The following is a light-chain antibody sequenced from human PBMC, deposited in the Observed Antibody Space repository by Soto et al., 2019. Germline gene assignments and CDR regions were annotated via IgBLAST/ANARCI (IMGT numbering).Light chain of an antibody. J-gene: IGKJ1*01. Sequence: ESVLIQSRGTLSLSTGDGATLSCRASQSVSSGYLAWYQQKPGQAPRLLIYGASRRATGIPDRFSGSGSGTDFTLTISRLEPEDFAVYYCQQYGSSPRTFGQGAKV. CDR3: QQYGSSPRT. CDR2: GAS. CDR1: QSVSSGY. V-gene: IGKV3-20*01.